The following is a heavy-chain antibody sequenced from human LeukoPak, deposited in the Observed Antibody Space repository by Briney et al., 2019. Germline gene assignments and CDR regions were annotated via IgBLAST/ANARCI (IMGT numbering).Heavy chain of an antibody. Sequence: SETLSLTCTVSGGSISNDYWSWIRQPPGKGLEWIGYIRYSGITNYNPSLESRVTISVDTSKNQFSLKLSSVTAADTAVYYCASLYYYGAAWYFDLWGRGTLVTVSS. D-gene: IGHD3-10*01. J-gene: IGHJ2*01. CDR2: IRYSGIT. CDR3: ASLYYYGAAWYFDL. CDR1: GGSISNDY. V-gene: IGHV4-59*01.